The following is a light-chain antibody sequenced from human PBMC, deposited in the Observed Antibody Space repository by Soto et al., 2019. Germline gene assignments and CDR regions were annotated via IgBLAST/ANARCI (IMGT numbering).Light chain of an antibody. Sequence: QPVLTQSPSASASLGASVKLTCTLTSGHSSYAIAWHQQQPEKGPRYLMNLNGDGSHSTGDGIPDRFSGSSSGAERYLTISSRQSEDEADYYCQTWGTGIQVFGGGTKLTVL. V-gene: IGLV4-69*01. CDR1: SGHSSYA. CDR2: LNGDGSH. J-gene: IGLJ3*02. CDR3: QTWGTGIQV.